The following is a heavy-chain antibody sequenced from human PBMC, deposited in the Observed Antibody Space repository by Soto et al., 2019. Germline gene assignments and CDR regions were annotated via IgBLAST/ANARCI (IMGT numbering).Heavy chain of an antibody. V-gene: IGHV4-59*01. CDR2: IYYSGST. CDR3: ARAPRFGVFTP. D-gene: IGHD3-10*01. CDR1: GGSISSYY. J-gene: IGHJ5*02. Sequence: QVQLQESGPGLVKPSETLSLTCTVSGGSISSYYWSWIRQPPGKGLEWIGYIYYSGSTNYNPSLTGRVTRSVATSKNQFSLKLSSVTAADTAVYYCARAPRFGVFTPWGQGTLVTVSS.